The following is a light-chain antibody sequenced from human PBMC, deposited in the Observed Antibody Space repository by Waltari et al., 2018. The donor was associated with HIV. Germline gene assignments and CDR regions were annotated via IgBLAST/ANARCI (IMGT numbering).Light chain of an antibody. V-gene: IGLV1-44*01. Sequence: QSVLTQPPSASGPPGQRVTMSCSGSSSNIGRNTGNWYQQLPGTAPKLLIFSDTQRPAGVPDRFSGAKSGTSASLAISGLQSEDEGDYYCAAWDDSLNGHWVFGGGTRVTVL. CDR3: AAWDDSLNGHWV. CDR2: SDT. CDR1: SSNIGRNT. J-gene: IGLJ3*02.